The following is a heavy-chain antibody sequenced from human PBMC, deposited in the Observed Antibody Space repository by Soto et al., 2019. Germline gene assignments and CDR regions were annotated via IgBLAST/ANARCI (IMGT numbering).Heavy chain of an antibody. Sequence: SETLSLTCTVSGGSISSGGYYWSWIRQHPGKGLEWIGYIYYSGSTYYNPSLKSRVTISVDTPKNQFSLKLSSVTAADTAVYYCARESITIFGVAAPEFDYWGQGTLVTVSS. D-gene: IGHD3-3*01. CDR1: GGSISSGGYY. CDR3: ARESITIFGVAAPEFDY. V-gene: IGHV4-31*03. CDR2: IYYSGST. J-gene: IGHJ4*02.